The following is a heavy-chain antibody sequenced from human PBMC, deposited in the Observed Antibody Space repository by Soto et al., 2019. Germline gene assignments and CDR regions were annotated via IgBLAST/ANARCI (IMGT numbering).Heavy chain of an antibody. V-gene: IGHV4-39*01. D-gene: IGHD3-16*02. Sequence: SETLSLTCTVSGGSISSSSYYWGWIRQPPGKGLEWIGSIYYSGSTYYNPSLKSRVTISVDTSKNQFSLKLSSVTAADTAVYYCARSSRMRYDYVWGSYRYGMDVWGQGTTVTVSS. J-gene: IGHJ6*02. CDR1: GGSISSSSYY. CDR2: IYYSGST. CDR3: ARSSRMRYDYVWGSYRYGMDV.